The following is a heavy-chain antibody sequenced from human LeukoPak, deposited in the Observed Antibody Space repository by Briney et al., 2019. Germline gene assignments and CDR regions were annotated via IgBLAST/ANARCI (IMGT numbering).Heavy chain of an antibody. V-gene: IGHV1-2*04. CDR1: GYTFTGYY. CDR3: ATVAVRGGGGMGY. D-gene: IGHD3-16*01. CDR2: INPNSGGT. J-gene: IGHJ4*02. Sequence: GASVKVSCKASGYTFTGYYMHWVRQAPGQGLEWMGWINPNSGGTNYAQKFQGWVTMTRDTSISTAYMELSSLRSEDTAVYYCATVAVRGGGGMGYWGQGTLVTVSS.